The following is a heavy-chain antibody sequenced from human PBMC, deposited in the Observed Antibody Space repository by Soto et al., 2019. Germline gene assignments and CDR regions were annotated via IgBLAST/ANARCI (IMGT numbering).Heavy chain of an antibody. V-gene: IGHV1-18*01. Sequence: QVQLAQSANEVKKPGASVRVSCKAAGYTFIRYGIAWVRQAPGQGLEWMGWISPYNDYTVYAQKFQGRVSMTADTSSKTGYRXLRGLKSDDTAVYYCARGGYYDNSWGKLSHYGLDVWGQGTSVSVSS. J-gene: IGHJ6*02. D-gene: IGHD3-16*01. CDR1: GYTFIRYG. CDR3: ARGGYYDNSWGKLSHYGLDV. CDR2: ISPYNDYT.